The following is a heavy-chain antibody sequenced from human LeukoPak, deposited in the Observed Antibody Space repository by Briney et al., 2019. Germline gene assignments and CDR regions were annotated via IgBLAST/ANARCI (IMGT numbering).Heavy chain of an antibody. J-gene: IGHJ4*01. Sequence: GGSLRLSCAASGFTVSSNYVSWVRQAPGKGLEWVSVIYSGGSTYYADSVKGRFTISRDNSKNTLYLQMNSLRAEDTAVYYCARIDSSGYNIDYWGQGTLDTVSS. CDR1: GFTVSSNY. CDR2: IYSGGST. CDR3: ARIDSSGYNIDY. V-gene: IGHV3-53*01. D-gene: IGHD3-22*01.